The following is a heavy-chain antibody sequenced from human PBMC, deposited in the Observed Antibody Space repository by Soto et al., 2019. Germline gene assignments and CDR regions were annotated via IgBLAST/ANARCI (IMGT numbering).Heavy chain of an antibody. D-gene: IGHD3-22*01. CDR1: GGSISSSNW. CDR3: ERGWYYYDSSGYYSN. V-gene: IGHV4-4*02. CDR2: IYHSGST. J-gene: IGHJ4*02. Sequence: KASETLSLTCAVSGGSISSSNWWSWVRQPPGKGLEWIGEIYHSGSTNYNPSLKSRVTISVDKSKNQFSLKLSSVTAADTAVYYCERGWYYYDSSGYYSNWGQGTLVTVYS.